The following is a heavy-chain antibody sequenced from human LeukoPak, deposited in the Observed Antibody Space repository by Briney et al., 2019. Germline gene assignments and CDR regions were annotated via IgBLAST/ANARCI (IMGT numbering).Heavy chain of an antibody. V-gene: IGHV1-18*01. J-gene: IGHJ4*02. CDR3: ARTNLGYCSSTSCYYLGGYDY. Sequence: GASAKVSCKASGYTFTSYGISWVRQAPGQGLEWMGWISAYNGNTNYAQKLQGRVTMTTDTSTSTAYMELRSLRSDDTAVYYCARTNLGYCSSTSCYYLGGYDYWGQGTLVTVSS. D-gene: IGHD2-2*01. CDR2: ISAYNGNT. CDR1: GYTFTSYG.